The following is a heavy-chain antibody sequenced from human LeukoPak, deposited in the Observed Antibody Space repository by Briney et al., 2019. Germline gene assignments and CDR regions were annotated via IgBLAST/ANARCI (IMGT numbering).Heavy chain of an antibody. CDR1: GFAVSSNY. CDR2: IYSGGST. V-gene: IGHV3-53*01. J-gene: IGHJ4*02. Sequence: PGGSLRLSCAASGFAVSSNYMSWVRQAPGKGLEWVSVIYSGGSTYYADSVKGRFTISRDNSKNTLYLQMNSLRAEDTAVYYCARIGYSSSPRDYWGQGTLVTVSS. D-gene: IGHD6-13*01. CDR3: ARIGYSSSPRDY.